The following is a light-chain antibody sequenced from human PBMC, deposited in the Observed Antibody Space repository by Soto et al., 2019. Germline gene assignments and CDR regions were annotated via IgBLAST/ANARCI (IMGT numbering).Light chain of an antibody. CDR1: QTVSTN. CDR3: QQYSHCPPYT. CDR2: GAS. Sequence: IVMTQSPATLSVSPGERVTLSCRASQTVSTNLAWYQQKPGQAPRLLIYGASTRATGIPARFSGSGSGTDSTLTIRSLQSEDFAFYYCQQYSHCPPYTFGQGTKLEIK. V-gene: IGKV3-15*01. J-gene: IGKJ2*01.